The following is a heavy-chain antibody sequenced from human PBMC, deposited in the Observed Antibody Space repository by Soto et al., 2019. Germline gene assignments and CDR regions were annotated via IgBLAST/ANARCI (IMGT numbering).Heavy chain of an antibody. CDR3: ARDGDLRSDFWSGPLGGGWFDP. V-gene: IGHV1-69*05. CDR2: IIPIFGST. CDR1: GGTFSNSA. Sequence: QVQLVQSGAEVRKPGSSVKVSCKASGGTFSNSAITWVRQAPGQGLEWVGGIIPIFGSTNYAQKFQGRGTITSDESTSTAYMELSSLTSEDPAVYYCARDGDLRSDFWSGPLGGGWFDPWGQGTLVTVSS. J-gene: IGHJ5*02. D-gene: IGHD3-3*01.